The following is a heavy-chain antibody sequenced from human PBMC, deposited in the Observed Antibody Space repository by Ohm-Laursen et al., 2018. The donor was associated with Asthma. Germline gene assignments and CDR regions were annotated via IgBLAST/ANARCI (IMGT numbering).Heavy chain of an antibody. Sequence: SLRLSCSASGFIFSDYFMHWVRQRQGEGLVWISHLFPDGRRTNYADSVRGRFTISRDDAQNTVYLQMHSLRVDDTAVYFCARGNVEGLLWGQGTLVTVSS. CDR2: LFPDGRRT. V-gene: IGHV3-74*01. CDR3: ARGNVEGLL. J-gene: IGHJ4*02. CDR1: GFIFSDYF.